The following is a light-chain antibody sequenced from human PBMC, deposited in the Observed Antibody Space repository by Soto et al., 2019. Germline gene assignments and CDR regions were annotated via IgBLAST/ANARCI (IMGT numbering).Light chain of an antibody. CDR2: DVS. CDR3: SSYTNSSPFV. J-gene: IGLJ1*01. Sequence: QSARTQPASVSGSPGQSITISCTGTSSDVGGYNYVSWYQQHPGKAPKLMVYDVSYWPSGVSNRFSGSKSGNTASLTISGLQAEDEADYYCSSYTNSSPFVFGTGTKVTVL. V-gene: IGLV2-14*01. CDR1: SSDVGGYNY.